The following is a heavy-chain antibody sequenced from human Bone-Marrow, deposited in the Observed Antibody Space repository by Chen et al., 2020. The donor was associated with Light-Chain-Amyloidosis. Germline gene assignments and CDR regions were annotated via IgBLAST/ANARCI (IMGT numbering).Heavy chain of an antibody. CDR1: GYTFSSHG. CDR3: ARDRYYGFWRGAGLEFVMDV. D-gene: IGHD3-3*01. Sequence: QVQLVQSGAEVKKPGASVQVSCKASGYTFSSHGISWVRQAPGQGLEWMGWITAYNGKNISAQNIPDSLTLTTDPATSTAYMDMSRLSSDVTAVYYCARDRYYGFWRGAGLEFVMDVWGQGTTVTVSS. V-gene: IGHV1-18*04. CDR2: ITAYNGKN. J-gene: IGHJ6*02.